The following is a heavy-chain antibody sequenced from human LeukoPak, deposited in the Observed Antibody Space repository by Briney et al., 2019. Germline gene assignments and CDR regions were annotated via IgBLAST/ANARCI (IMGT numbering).Heavy chain of an antibody. CDR2: ISSSSSTM. D-gene: IGHD3-9*01. V-gene: IGHV3-48*01. J-gene: IGHJ4*02. CDR1: GFTFSSYS. Sequence: GGSLRLSCAASGFTFSSYSMNWVRQAPGKGLEWVSYISSSSSTMYYADSVRGRFTISRDNAKNSLYLQMNSLRAEDTAVYYCACCYGGGLTTEPYAWGQGTLVTASS. CDR3: ACCYGGGLTTEPYA.